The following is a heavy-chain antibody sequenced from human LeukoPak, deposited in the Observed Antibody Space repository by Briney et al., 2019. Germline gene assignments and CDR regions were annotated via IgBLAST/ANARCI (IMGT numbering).Heavy chain of an antibody. CDR3: AREPENFDY. J-gene: IGHJ4*02. V-gene: IGHV3-21*01. Sequence: GGSLRLSCAASGFTFSTYAMSWVRQAPGKGLEWVSSISSSSSYIYYADSVKGRFTISRDNAKNSLYLQMNSLRAEDTAVYYCAREPENFDYWGQGTLVTVSS. CDR2: ISSSSSYI. CDR1: GFTFSTYA.